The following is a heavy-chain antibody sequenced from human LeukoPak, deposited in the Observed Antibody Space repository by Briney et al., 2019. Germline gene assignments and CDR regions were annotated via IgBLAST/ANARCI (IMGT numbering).Heavy chain of an antibody. CDR3: ARDPRIAVAGTAGAFDI. J-gene: IGHJ3*02. Sequence: ASVKVSCKASGYTFTSYGISWVRQAPGQGLEGMGWISAYNGNTNYAQKLQGRVTMTTDTSTSTAYMELRSLRSDDTAVYYCARDPRIAVAGTAGAFDIWGQGTMVTVSS. CDR1: GYTFTSYG. CDR2: ISAYNGNT. D-gene: IGHD6-19*01. V-gene: IGHV1-18*01.